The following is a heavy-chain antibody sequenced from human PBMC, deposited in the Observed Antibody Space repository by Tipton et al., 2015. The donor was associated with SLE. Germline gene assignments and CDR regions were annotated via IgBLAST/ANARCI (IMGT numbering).Heavy chain of an antibody. J-gene: IGHJ4*02. V-gene: IGHV4-59*07. CDR1: GGSISTYY. D-gene: IGHD3-3*01. Sequence: TLSLTCTVSGGSISTYYWNWIRQPPGKGLEWVGYIYYSGITYYNHSLKSRVSISVDTTKNQFSLRLTSVTAADTAVYYCARDRFWNGYLEYWGQGALVSVSS. CDR2: IYYSGIT. CDR3: ARDRFWNGYLEY.